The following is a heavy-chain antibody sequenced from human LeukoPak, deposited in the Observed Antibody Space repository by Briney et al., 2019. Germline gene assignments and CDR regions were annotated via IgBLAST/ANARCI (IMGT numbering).Heavy chain of an antibody. Sequence: PLGSLRLSCAASGFTFSSYGMHWVRQAPGKGLEWVAFIRDDGSNKYYADSVKGRFTISRDNSKNTLYLQMNSLRAEDTAVYYCAKDLGPGYYFDYWGQGNLVTVSS. J-gene: IGHJ4*02. CDR3: AKDLGPGYYFDY. V-gene: IGHV3-30*02. CDR1: GFTFSSYG. CDR2: IRDDGSNK.